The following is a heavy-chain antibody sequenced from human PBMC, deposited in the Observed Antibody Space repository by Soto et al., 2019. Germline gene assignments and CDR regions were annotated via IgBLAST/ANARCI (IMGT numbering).Heavy chain of an antibody. CDR1: GFTFSSYA. CDR3: ARDKWGVVSHYYYYGMDV. CDR2: ISYDGSNK. V-gene: IGHV3-30-3*01. J-gene: IGHJ6*02. D-gene: IGHD7-27*01. Sequence: QVQLVESGGGVVQPGRSLRLSCAASGFTFSSYAMDWVRQAPGKGLEWVAVISYDGSNKYYADSVKGRFTISRDNSRNTLYLQMSSLRVEDTAVYYCARDKWGVVSHYYYYGMDVWGQGTTVSVSS.